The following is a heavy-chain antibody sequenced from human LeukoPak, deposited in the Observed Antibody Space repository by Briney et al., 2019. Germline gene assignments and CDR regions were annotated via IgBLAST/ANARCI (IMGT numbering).Heavy chain of an antibody. CDR3: AREAATWLGPDAFDI. CDR2: IWYDGSNK. D-gene: IGHD6-25*01. Sequence: PGRSLRLSCAASGFTFSSYGMHWVRQAPGKGLEWVAVIWYDGSNKYYADSAKGRFTISRDNSKNTLYLQMNSLRAEDTAVYYCAREAATWLGPDAFDIWGQGTMVTVSS. CDR1: GFTFSSYG. V-gene: IGHV3-33*01. J-gene: IGHJ3*02.